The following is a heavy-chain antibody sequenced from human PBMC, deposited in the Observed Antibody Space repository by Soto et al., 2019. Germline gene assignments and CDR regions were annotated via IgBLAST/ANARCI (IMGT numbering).Heavy chain of an antibody. V-gene: IGHV4-59*01. Sequence: SETLSLTCTVSGGSISSYYWSWIRQPPGKGLEWIAYIYYSGSTNYNPSLESRVTISVDTSKNQLSLKLSSVTAADTAVYYCARVTYSFGLYYFDYWXQGTLVTVSS. J-gene: IGHJ4*02. CDR2: IYYSGST. CDR1: GGSISSYY. D-gene: IGHD5-18*01. CDR3: ARVTYSFGLYYFDY.